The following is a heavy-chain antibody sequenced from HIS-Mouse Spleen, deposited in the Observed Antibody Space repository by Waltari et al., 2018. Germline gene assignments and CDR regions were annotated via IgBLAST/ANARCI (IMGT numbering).Heavy chain of an antibody. J-gene: IGHJ3*02. D-gene: IGHD2-2*01. Sequence: QVQLVQSGAEVKKPGASVKVSCKASGYTFTGYYMHWVRQAPGQGLEWMGWINPNSGGTNYAQKFQGRVTMTRDTSISTAYMELSRLRSDDTAVYYCARGDCSSTSCYDAFDIWGQGTMVTVSS. CDR1: GYTFTGYY. CDR2: INPNSGGT. CDR3: ARGDCSSTSCYDAFDI. V-gene: IGHV1-2*02.